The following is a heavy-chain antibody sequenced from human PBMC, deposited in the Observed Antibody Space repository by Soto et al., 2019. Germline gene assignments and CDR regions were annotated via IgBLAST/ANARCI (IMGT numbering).Heavy chain of an antibody. CDR2: IFYTENT. V-gene: IGHV4-59*12. CDR3: ARVRTGLFCSRNKCPGNWFDP. CDR1: GVSISSYY. D-gene: IGHD2-2*01. Sequence: PSETLSLTCTVSGVSISSYYWSWIRQPPGKGLEWMVSIFYTENTDYNPSLKSRVTISIYTSKKQFSLNLSSVTAADTAVYYCARVRTGLFCSRNKCPGNWFDPWGQGTLVTVSS. J-gene: IGHJ5*02.